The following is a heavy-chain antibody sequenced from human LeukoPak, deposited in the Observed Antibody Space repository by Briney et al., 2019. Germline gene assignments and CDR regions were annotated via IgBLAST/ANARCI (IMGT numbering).Heavy chain of an antibody. J-gene: IGHJ4*02. CDR1: GGTFSSYA. CDR3: ARQGSSTTQLLAY. CDR2: IIPIFGTA. V-gene: IGHV1-69*05. D-gene: IGHD2-2*01. Sequence: SVKVSCTASGGTFSSYAISWVRQAPGQGLEWMGRIIPIFGTANYAQKFQGRVTITTDESTSTAYMELSSLRSEDTAVYYCARQGSSTTQLLAYWGQGTLVTVSS.